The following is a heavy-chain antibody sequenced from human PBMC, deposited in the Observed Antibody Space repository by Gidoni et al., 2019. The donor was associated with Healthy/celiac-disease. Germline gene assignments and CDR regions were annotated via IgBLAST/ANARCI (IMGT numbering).Heavy chain of an antibody. J-gene: IGHJ4*02. Sequence: QVQLVESGGGVVQPGRSLRLSCAASGFTFSSYAMHWVRQAPGKGLEWVAVISYDGSNKYYADSVKGRFTISRDNSKNTLYLQMNSLRAEDTAVYYCARGGSDYYDSSGYYGDYWGQGTLVTVSS. D-gene: IGHD3-22*01. V-gene: IGHV3-30-3*01. CDR1: GFTFSSYA. CDR3: ARGGSDYYDSSGYYGDY. CDR2: ISYDGSNK.